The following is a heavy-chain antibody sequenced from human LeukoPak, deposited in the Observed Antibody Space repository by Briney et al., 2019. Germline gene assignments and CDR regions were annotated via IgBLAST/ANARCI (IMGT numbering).Heavy chain of an antibody. CDR3: ARDGSYLDAFDI. D-gene: IGHD1-26*01. J-gene: IGHJ3*02. CDR1: GFTFNSYA. Sequence: GGSLRLSCAASGFTFNSYALSWVRQAPGKGLEWVSVISGSGGSTYYADSVKGRFTISRDNSKNTLYLQMNSLRAEDTAVYYCARDGSYLDAFDIWGQGTMVTVSS. V-gene: IGHV3-23*01. CDR2: ISGSGGST.